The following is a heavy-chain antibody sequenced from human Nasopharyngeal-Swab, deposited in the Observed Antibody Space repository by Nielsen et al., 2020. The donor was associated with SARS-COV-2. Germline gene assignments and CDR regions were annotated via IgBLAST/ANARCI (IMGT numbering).Heavy chain of an antibody. D-gene: IGHD2-2*02. J-gene: IGHJ4*02. CDR2: ISGSGGST. CDR3: AKGWGYCSSTSCYTRGYFDY. CDR1: GFTFSSYA. Sequence: LSLTCAASGFTFSSYAMSWVRQAPGKGLEWVSAISGSGGSTYYADSVKGRFTISRDNSKNTLYLQMNSLRAEDTAVYYCAKGWGYCSSTSCYTRGYFDYWGQGTLVTVSS. V-gene: IGHV3-23*01.